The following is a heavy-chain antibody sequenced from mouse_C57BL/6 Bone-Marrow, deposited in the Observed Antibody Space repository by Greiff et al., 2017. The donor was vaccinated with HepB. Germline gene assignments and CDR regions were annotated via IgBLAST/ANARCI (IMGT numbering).Heavy chain of an antibody. V-gene: IGHV5-6*01. Sequence: EVQLLESGGDLVKPGGSLKLSCAASGFTFSSYGMSWVRQTPDKRLEWVATISSGGSYTYYPDSVKGRFTISRDNAKNTLYLQMSSLKSEDTAMYYCARRRQLRMDYWGQGTSVTVSS. CDR2: ISSGGSYT. CDR1: GFTFSSYG. D-gene: IGHD3-2*02. J-gene: IGHJ4*01. CDR3: ARRRQLRMDY.